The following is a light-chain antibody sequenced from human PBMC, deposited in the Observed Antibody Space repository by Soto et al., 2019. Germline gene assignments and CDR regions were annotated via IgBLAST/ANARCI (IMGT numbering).Light chain of an antibody. V-gene: IGKV3-20*01. CDR1: QSVSSSY. CDR2: GAV. Sequence: EIVLTQSPGTLSLSPGERATLSCRASQSVSSSYLAWYQQKPGQAPRLLIYGAVTRATGFPDRFSGTGSGTEFTLTISRLEPEDVAVYYCQQYANSPLTFGGGTRVEIK. J-gene: IGKJ4*01. CDR3: QQYANSPLT.